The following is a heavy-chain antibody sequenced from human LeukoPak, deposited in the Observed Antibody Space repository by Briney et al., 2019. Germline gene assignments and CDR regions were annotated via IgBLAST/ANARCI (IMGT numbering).Heavy chain of an antibody. CDR2: IKQDGSER. CDR1: GFTFSGFS. Sequence: PGGSLRLSCAASGFTFSGFSMSWVRQSPPKGLEWVANIKQDGSERYYVDSVKGRFTISRDNAKNSLSLQMNNLRVEDTAVYYRARAGSHWHYVYWGQGTVVTVSS. V-gene: IGHV3-7*01. J-gene: IGHJ4*02. D-gene: IGHD3-10*01. CDR3: ARAGSHWHYVY.